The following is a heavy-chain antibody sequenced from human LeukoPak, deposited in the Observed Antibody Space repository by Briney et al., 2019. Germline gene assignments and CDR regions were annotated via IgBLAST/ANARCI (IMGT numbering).Heavy chain of an antibody. V-gene: IGHV1-8*01. CDR1: GYTFITYD. CDR3: ARAGYYYGSGSYQRRYYYYYMDV. D-gene: IGHD3-10*01. J-gene: IGHJ6*03. Sequence: ASVKVSCKASGYTFITYDFNWVRQATGQGLEWMGWMNPNSGNTGYAQRFQGRVTMTRDTSISTAYMELSRLRSDDTAVYYCARAGYYYGSGSYQRRYYYYYMDVWGKGTTVTISS. CDR2: MNPNSGNT.